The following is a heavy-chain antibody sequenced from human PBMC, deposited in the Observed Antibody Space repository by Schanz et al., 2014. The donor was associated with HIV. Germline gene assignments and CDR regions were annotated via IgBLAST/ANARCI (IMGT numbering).Heavy chain of an antibody. V-gene: IGHV3-15*01. CDR3: TTDNEPYVY. CDR1: GFTFDDYA. D-gene: IGHD1-1*01. Sequence: EVQLVESGGGLVQPGRSLRLSCAASGFTFDDYAMHWVRQAPGKGLEWVGRIKSKIDGGTTDYAAPVKGRFTISRDDSKNTLYVQMNRLKTEDTAMYFCTTDNEPYVYWGQGTLVTVSS. CDR2: IKSKIDGGTT. J-gene: IGHJ4*02.